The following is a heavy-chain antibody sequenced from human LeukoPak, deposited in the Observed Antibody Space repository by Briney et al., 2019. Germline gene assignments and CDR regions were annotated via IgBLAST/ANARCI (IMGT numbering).Heavy chain of an antibody. D-gene: IGHD6-13*01. CDR3: AKNCRLAALCYFDL. V-gene: IGHV3-30-3*02. Sequence: GGSLRLSCAASGFTFSSYAMHWVRQAPGKGLEWVAVISYDGSNKYYADSVKGRFTISRDNSKNTLYLQMNSLRAEDTAVYYCAKNCRLAALCYFDLWGRGTLVTVSS. J-gene: IGHJ2*01. CDR1: GFTFSSYA. CDR2: ISYDGSNK.